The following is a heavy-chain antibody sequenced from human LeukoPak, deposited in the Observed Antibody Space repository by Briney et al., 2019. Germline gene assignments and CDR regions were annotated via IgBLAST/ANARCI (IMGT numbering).Heavy chain of an antibody. CDR2: LYHSGTT. V-gene: IGHV4-38-2*02. D-gene: IGHD3-10*01. CDR3: ARAVGGDGSGSL. CDR1: GYSISTGSY. J-gene: IGHJ4*02. Sequence: PSETLSLTCTVYGYSISTGSYWGWVRQAPGKGLEWIGSLYHSGTTYYNPSLKSRVTISLDTSKNQFSLKLTSVTAADTAVYYCARAVGGDGSGSLWGPGTLVTVSS.